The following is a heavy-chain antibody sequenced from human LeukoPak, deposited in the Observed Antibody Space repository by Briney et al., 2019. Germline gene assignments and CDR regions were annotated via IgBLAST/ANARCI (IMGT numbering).Heavy chain of an antibody. J-gene: IGHJ4*02. CDR1: GFTFSSYA. Sequence: SGGSLRLSCAASGFTFSSYAMSWVRQAPGKGLEWVSAISGSGGSTYYADSVKGRFTIYRDNSKNTVYLQMKSPRAEDTAVYYCAKDGGAVALDYWGQGTLVTVSS. CDR2: ISGSGGST. D-gene: IGHD6-19*01. CDR3: AKDGGAVALDY. V-gene: IGHV3-23*01.